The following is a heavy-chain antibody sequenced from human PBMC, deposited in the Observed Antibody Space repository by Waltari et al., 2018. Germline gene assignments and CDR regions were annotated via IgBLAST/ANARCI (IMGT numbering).Heavy chain of an antibody. CDR2: INAGNGNT. V-gene: IGHV1-3*01. CDR3: AREEQWLVLGAFDI. CDR1: GYTFTSYA. J-gene: IGHJ3*02. Sequence: QVQLVQSGAEVKKPGASVKVSCKASGYTFTSYAMHWVRQDPGQRLEWMGWINAGNGNTKYSQKFQGRVTITRDTSASTAYMELSSLRSEDTAVYYCAREEQWLVLGAFDIWGQGTMVTVSS. D-gene: IGHD6-19*01.